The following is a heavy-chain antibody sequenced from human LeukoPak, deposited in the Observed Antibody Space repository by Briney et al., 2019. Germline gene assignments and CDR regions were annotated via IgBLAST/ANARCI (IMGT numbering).Heavy chain of an antibody. CDR2: TYYRSKWYN. D-gene: IGHD5-18*01. J-gene: IGHJ4*02. CDR1: GDSVSSNSAA. Sequence: SHTLSLTCAISGDSVSSNSAAWNWIRQSPTRGLEWLGRTYYRSKWYNDYAVSVKSRITINPDTSKNQFSLQLNSVTPEDTAVYYCARGPSSFVDTAMEDWGQGTLVTVSS. V-gene: IGHV6-1*01. CDR3: ARGPSSFVDTAMED.